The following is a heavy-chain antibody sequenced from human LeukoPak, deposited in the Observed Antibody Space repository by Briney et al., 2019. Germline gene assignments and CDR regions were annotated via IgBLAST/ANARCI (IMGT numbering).Heavy chain of an antibody. Sequence: SETLSLTCAVYGGSFSGYYWSWIRQPPGEELEWIGEINHSGSTNYNPSLKSRVTISINTSKNQFSLKLSSVTAADTAVYYCARADSGYDSDWFDPWGQGTLVTVSS. CDR3: ARADSGYDSDWFDP. D-gene: IGHD5-12*01. CDR2: INHSGST. J-gene: IGHJ5*02. CDR1: GGSFSGYY. V-gene: IGHV4-34*01.